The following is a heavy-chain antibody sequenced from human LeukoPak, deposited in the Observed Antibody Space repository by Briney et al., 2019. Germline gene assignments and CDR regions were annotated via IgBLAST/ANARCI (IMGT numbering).Heavy chain of an antibody. Sequence: SETLSLTCAVYGGSFSGYYWSWIRQPPGKGLERIGEINHSGSTNYNPSLKSRVTISVDTSKNQFSLKLSSVTAADTAVYYCARGTYSSSWYRRDYWGQGTLVTVSS. CDR1: GGSFSGYY. CDR3: ARGTYSSSWYRRDY. CDR2: INHSGST. J-gene: IGHJ4*02. D-gene: IGHD6-13*01. V-gene: IGHV4-34*01.